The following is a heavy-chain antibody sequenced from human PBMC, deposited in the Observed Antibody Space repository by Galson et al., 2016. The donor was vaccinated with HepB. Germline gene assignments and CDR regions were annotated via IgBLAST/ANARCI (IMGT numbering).Heavy chain of an antibody. Sequence: SLRLSCAVSGFTLSTYGIHWVRQAPGKGLEWVAVIWYDAISKFYADSVRGRFTISRDDSKHTVYLEMNSLGAEDTTMYYCARDDGDEPGYHDAFDIWGQGTMVTVSS. D-gene: IGHD3-9*01. CDR2: IWYDAISK. CDR3: ARDDGDEPGYHDAFDI. V-gene: IGHV3-33*01. CDR1: GFTLSTYG. J-gene: IGHJ3*02.